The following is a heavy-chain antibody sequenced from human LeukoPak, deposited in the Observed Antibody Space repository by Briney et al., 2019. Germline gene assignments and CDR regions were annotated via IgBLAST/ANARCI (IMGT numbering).Heavy chain of an antibody. CDR1: GFAFDIYS. D-gene: IGHD1-14*01. Sequence: GGSLRLSCAASGFAFDIYSMNWVRQAPGKGLEWVSYISSSGSTIYYADSVKGRFTISRDNAKNSLYLQMNSLRAEDTAVYYCARDNPSKGSAFDIWGQGTMVTVSS. J-gene: IGHJ3*02. CDR2: ISSSGSTI. V-gene: IGHV3-48*04. CDR3: ARDNPSKGSAFDI.